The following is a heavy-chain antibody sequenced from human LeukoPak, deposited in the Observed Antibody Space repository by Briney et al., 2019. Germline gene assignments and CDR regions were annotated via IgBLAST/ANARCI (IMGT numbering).Heavy chain of an antibody. V-gene: IGHV3-23*01. CDR1: GFTFSSYA. CDR2: ISGSGGST. Sequence: GGSLRLSCAASGFTFSSYAMSWVRQAPGRGLECVSAISGSGGSTYYADSVKGRFTISRDNSKNTLYLQMNSLRAEDTAVYYCAKIKDSRTSGSYSDYWGQGTLVTVSS. CDR3: AKIKDSRTSGSYSDY. J-gene: IGHJ4*02. D-gene: IGHD3-10*01.